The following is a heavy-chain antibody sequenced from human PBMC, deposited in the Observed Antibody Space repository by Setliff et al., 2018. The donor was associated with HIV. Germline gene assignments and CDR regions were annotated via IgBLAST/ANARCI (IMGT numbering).Heavy chain of an antibody. CDR2: MNPKSGKT. CDR3: ARGFYDSFYNYYMDV. V-gene: IGHV1-8*03. J-gene: IGHJ6*03. CDR1: GYSFTNYD. D-gene: IGHD3-3*01. Sequence: SVKVSCKASGYSFTNYDINWVRQATGQGLEWMGWMNPKSGKTGYAQKFQGRVTITRNTSISTVYMDLDSLRSDDAAVYYCARGFYDSFYNYYMDVWGKGTTVTVSS.